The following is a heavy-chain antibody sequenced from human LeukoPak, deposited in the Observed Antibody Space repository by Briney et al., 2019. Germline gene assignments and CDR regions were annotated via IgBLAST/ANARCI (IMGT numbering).Heavy chain of an antibody. CDR1: GFTFSSYA. J-gene: IGHJ2*01. V-gene: IGHV3-64D*09. CDR3: VKDGTVTTSSGYFDL. CDR2: ISSNGGST. D-gene: IGHD4-17*01. Sequence: PGGSLRLSCTASGFTFSSYAMHWVRQAPGKGLEYVSPISSNGGSTYYADSVKGRFSISRDNSKNTLYLQMSNLRAEDTAVYYCVKDGTVTTSSGYFDLRGRGTLVTVSS.